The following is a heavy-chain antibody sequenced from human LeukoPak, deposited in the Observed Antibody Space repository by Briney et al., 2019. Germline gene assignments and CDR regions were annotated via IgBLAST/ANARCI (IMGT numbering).Heavy chain of an antibody. Sequence: GGSLRLSWVASGFTFDDYAMRWVRQAPGKVLERVSGINWNSGSIGYADSVKGRFTISRDNAKNSLYLQMNSLRVEDTALYYCAKDHHHYYYYMDVWGKGTTVTVSS. J-gene: IGHJ6*03. CDR3: AKDHHHYYYYMDV. CDR1: GFTFDDYA. CDR2: INWNSGSI. V-gene: IGHV3-9*01.